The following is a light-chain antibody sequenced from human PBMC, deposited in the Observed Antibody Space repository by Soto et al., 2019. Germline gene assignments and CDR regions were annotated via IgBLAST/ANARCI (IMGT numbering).Light chain of an antibody. Sequence: IVLTQSPGTLSLSPGERATLSCRASQSVSSSYLAWYQHKPGQAPRLLIYGASSRATVIPDRFSGSGSGTDFTLTISRLEPEDFAVYYCQQYGSSPITFGPGTKVDIK. CDR2: GAS. CDR3: QQYGSSPIT. CDR1: QSVSSSY. V-gene: IGKV3-20*01. J-gene: IGKJ3*01.